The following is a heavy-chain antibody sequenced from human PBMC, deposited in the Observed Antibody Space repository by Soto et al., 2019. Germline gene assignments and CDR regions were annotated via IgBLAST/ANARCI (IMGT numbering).Heavy chain of an antibody. CDR3: ARHTAMVQGIDY. D-gene: IGHD5-18*01. CDR1: GFTFSSYE. V-gene: IGHV3-48*03. J-gene: IGHJ4*02. Sequence: VGSLRLSCAASGFTFSSYEMNWVRQAPGKGLEWVSYISSSGSTIYYADSVKGRFTISRDNAKNSLYLQMNSLRAEDTAVYYCARHTAMVQGIDYWGQGTLVTV. CDR2: ISSSGSTI.